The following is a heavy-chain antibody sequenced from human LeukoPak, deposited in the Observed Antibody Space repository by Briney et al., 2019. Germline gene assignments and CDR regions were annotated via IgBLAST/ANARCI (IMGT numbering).Heavy chain of an antibody. J-gene: IGHJ4*02. V-gene: IGHV3-11*04. Sequence: GGSLRLSCAASGFTFSDYYMGWIRQAPGKGLEWVSYISSSGSTIYYADSVKGRFTISRDNAKNSLYLQMNSLRAEDTAVYYCARAPHPGYSDYWGQGTLVTVSS. CDR3: ARAPHPGYSDY. CDR2: ISSSGSTI. D-gene: IGHD5-12*01. CDR1: GFTFSDYY.